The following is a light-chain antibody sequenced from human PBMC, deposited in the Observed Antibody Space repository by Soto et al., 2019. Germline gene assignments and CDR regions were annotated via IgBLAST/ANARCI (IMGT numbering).Light chain of an antibody. CDR1: QDISSW. CDR2: AAS. CDR3: QQVNNFPLT. Sequence: DLQMTQSPSSVSASVGDRVTITCRASQDISSWLAWYQQKPGRVPKLLIYAASSLQSGVPSRFSGSGSGTDFTLTISSLQPEDFATYYCQQVNNFPLTFGGGTEVEIK. V-gene: IGKV1D-12*01. J-gene: IGKJ4*01.